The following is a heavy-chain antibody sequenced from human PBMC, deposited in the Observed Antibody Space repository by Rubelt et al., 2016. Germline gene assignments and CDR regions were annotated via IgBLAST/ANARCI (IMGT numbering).Heavy chain of an antibody. CDR1: GFTFSTYW. Sequence: EVQLVESGGGLVQPGGSLRLSCVASGFTFSTYWMSWVRQAPGKGLEWVANIKQDGGEKNYVDSVKGRFTISRDNAKNSLYLQMSSLRAEDTAVYYCGRDMNVWGQGTTVTVSS. J-gene: IGHJ6*02. CDR3: GRDMNV. CDR2: IKQDGGEK. V-gene: IGHV3-7*04.